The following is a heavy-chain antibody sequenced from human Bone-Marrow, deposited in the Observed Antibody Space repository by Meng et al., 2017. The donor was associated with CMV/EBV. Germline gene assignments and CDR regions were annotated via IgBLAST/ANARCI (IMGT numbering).Heavy chain of an antibody. V-gene: IGHV1-18*01. CDR2: ISADNHNT. CDR1: GNIFAKNG. D-gene: IGHD4-17*01. J-gene: IGHJ4*02. Sequence: ASVKVSCKAPGNIFAKNGISWMRQAPGQRLEWMGWISADNHNTNLVQRFQGRVTMTIDTSTNTAYVELRSLRSDDTAVYYCAMGGDYGDYHDPFDYCGQGTLVTVSS. CDR3: AMGGDYGDYHDPFDY.